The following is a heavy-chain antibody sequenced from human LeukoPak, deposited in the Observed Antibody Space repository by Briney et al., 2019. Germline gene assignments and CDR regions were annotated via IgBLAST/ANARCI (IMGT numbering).Heavy chain of an antibody. CDR2: FDPEDGET. CDR3: ATVAAAGKIDYYYYGMDV. CDR1: GYTLTELS. Sequence: ASVKVSCKVSGYTLTELSMHWVRQAPGKGLEWMGGFDPEDGETTYAQKFQGRVTMTEDTSTDTAYMELSSLRSEDTAVYYCATVAAAGKIDYYYYGMDVWGQGTTVTVSS. D-gene: IGHD6-13*01. V-gene: IGHV1-24*01. J-gene: IGHJ6*02.